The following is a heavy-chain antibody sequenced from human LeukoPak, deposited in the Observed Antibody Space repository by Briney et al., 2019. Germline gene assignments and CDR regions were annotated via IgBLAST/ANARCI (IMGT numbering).Heavy chain of an antibody. CDR3: ASFRDFWSG. D-gene: IGHD3-3*01. Sequence: SVKVSRKASGGTLTSYTISWVRQAPGQGREWMGGIIPILGIANSAQKFQGRVTITADKSTSTAYMELSSLRSEDTAVYYCASFRDFWSGWGQGTLVTVSS. J-gene: IGHJ4*02. CDR2: IIPILGIA. V-gene: IGHV1-69*10. CDR1: GGTLTSYT.